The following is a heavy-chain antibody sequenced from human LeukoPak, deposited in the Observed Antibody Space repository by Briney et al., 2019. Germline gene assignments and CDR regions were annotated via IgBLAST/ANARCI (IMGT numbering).Heavy chain of an antibody. CDR1: GGTFSSYA. V-gene: IGHV1-69*13. D-gene: IGHD5-12*01. J-gene: IGHJ4*02. Sequence: SVKVSXKASGGTFSSYAISWMRQAPGQGLEWIGGIIPIFGTANYAQKFQGRVTITADESTSTAYMELSSLRSEDTAVYYCARDRVNSGYDSTGFDYWGQGTLVTVSS. CDR3: ARDRVNSGYDSTGFDY. CDR2: IIPIFGTA.